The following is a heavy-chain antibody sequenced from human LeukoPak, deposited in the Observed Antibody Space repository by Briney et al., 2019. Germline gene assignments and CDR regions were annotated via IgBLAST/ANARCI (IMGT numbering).Heavy chain of an antibody. J-gene: IGHJ6*04. V-gene: IGHV3-30*04. CDR2: ISYDGSNK. Sequence: GGSLRLSCAASGFTFSSYAMHWVRQAPGKGLEWVAVISYDGSNKYYADSVKGRFTISRDNSKNTLYLQMNSLRAEDTAVYYCARSGRVLLEWLLTYYYGMDVWGKGTTVTVSS. CDR3: ARSGRVLLEWLLTYYYGMDV. D-gene: IGHD3-3*01. CDR1: GFTFSSYA.